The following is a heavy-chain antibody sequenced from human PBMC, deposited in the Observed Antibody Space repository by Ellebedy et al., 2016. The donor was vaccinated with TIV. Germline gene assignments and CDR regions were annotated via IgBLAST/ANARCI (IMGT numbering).Heavy chain of an antibody. CDR3: AREGDTAMVHGMDV. CDR2: INSSDSTI. D-gene: IGHD5-18*01. Sequence: GESLKISCAASGFTFSDYYMSWIRQAQGKGLEWVSYINSSDSTIYYADSVKGRFTISRDNAKNSLYLQMNSLRAEDTAVYYCAREGDTAMVHGMDVWGQGTTVTVSS. J-gene: IGHJ6*02. V-gene: IGHV3-11*01. CDR1: GFTFSDYY.